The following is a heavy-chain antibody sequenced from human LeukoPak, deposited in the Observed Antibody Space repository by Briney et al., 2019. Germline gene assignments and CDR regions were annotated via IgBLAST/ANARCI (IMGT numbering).Heavy chain of an antibody. J-gene: IGHJ3*02. CDR1: GGTFSSYA. D-gene: IGHD6-13*01. CDR3: ARPSSSADDDAFDI. CDR2: IIPIFGTA. Sequence: SVKVSCKASGGTFSSYAISWVRQAPGQGLEWMGGIIPIFGTANYAQKFQGRVTITTDESTSTAYMELSSLRSEDTAVYYCARPSSSADDDAFDIWGQGTMVTVSS. V-gene: IGHV1-69*05.